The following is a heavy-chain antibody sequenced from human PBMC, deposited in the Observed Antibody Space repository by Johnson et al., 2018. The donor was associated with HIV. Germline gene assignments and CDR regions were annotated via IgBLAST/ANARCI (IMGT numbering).Heavy chain of an antibody. Sequence: VQLVESGGGVVQPGRSLRLSCAASGFTFSSYAMHWVRQAPGKGLEWVSIILSDGSNIYYADSVKGRFTISRDNSKNTLYLQMNSLRAEDTAVYYCAGGGGWDTDAFDIWGQGTMVTVSS. CDR2: ILSDGSNI. CDR3: AGGGGWDTDAFDI. J-gene: IGHJ3*02. V-gene: IGHV3-30*04. CDR1: GFTFSSYA. D-gene: IGHD5-12*01.